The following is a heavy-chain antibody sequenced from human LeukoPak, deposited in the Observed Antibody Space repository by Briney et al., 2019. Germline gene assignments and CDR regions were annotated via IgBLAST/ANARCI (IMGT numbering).Heavy chain of an antibody. Sequence: GGSLRPSCTFSGLTFRSYWMNWVRQAPGKGLEWVANINPGGNEIRSVDSVKGRSIISRDNAKNSLDLQMSSLRVEDTAVYYCMCWGTDNHWGQGILVTVSS. CDR2: INPGGNEI. CDR1: GLTFRSYW. V-gene: IGHV3-7*01. D-gene: IGHD7-27*01. CDR3: MCWGTDNH. J-gene: IGHJ4*02.